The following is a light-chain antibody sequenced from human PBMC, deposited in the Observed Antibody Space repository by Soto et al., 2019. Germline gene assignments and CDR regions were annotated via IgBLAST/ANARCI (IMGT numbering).Light chain of an antibody. CDR1: QSVSSN. Sequence: EKMMSPSPAPPSVFPGEKTTPSLRARQSVSSNLAWYQQKPGQAPRLLIYATSTRATGIPDRFSGSGSGTEFTLTISSLQSEDFAVYHCQQYDNKPPITFGQGTRLEIK. CDR3: QQYDNKPPIT. V-gene: IGKV3-15*01. CDR2: ATS. J-gene: IGKJ5*01.